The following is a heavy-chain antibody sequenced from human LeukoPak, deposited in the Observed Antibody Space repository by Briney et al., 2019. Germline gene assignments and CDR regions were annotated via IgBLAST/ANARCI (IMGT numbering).Heavy chain of an antibody. V-gene: IGHV3-48*04. Sequence: GGSLRLSCAASGFTFSSYSMNWVRQAPGKGLEWVSYISSSSSTIYYADSVKGRFTISRDNAKNSLYLQMNSLRAEDTAVYYCARSHGGNSDFYFQHWGQGTLVTVSS. D-gene: IGHD4-23*01. CDR3: ARSHGGNSDFYFQH. CDR2: ISSSSSTI. CDR1: GFTFSSYS. J-gene: IGHJ1*01.